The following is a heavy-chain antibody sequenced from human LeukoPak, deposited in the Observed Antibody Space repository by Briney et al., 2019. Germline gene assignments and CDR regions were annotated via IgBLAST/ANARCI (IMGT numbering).Heavy chain of an antibody. CDR2: ISAYNGNT. V-gene: IGHV1-18*01. CDR1: GYTFTSYG. CDR3: ARAFRYYYDSSGQYYFDC. J-gene: IGHJ4*02. Sequence: GASVKVSCKASGYTFTSYGISWVRQAPGQGLERMGWISAYNGNTNYAQKLQGRVTMTTDTSTSTAYMELRSLRSDDTAVYYCARAFRYYYDSSGQYYFDCWGQGTLVTVSS. D-gene: IGHD3-22*01.